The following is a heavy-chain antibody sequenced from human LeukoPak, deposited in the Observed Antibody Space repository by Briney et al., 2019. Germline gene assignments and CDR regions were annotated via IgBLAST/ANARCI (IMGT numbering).Heavy chain of an antibody. CDR2: ISMNVQTT. CDR1: GFTFTSHV. V-gene: IGHV3-64D*06. CDR3: VREGLERRTNFDY. Sequence: GGSLRLSCSASGFTFTSHVMHWVRQAPGKGLQYVSGISMNVQTTYYAGSVKGRFTISRDSSKNTVYLQMDSLTAEDTAVYYCVREGLERRTNFDYWGQGTLVSVSS. J-gene: IGHJ4*02. D-gene: IGHD1-1*01.